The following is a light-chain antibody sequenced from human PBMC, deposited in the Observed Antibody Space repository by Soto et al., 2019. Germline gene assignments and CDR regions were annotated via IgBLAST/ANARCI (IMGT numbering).Light chain of an antibody. Sequence: QSVLTQPRSVSGSPGQSVTISCTGTSSDVGDYNLVSWYQHHPGKAPKLLIFDVSKRPSGVPDRFSGSKSGNTASLTISGLQAEDEADFYCCSYAGRYTWVFGGGTKVTVL. CDR3: CSYAGRYTWV. CDR1: SSDVGDYNL. V-gene: IGLV2-11*01. J-gene: IGLJ3*02. CDR2: DVS.